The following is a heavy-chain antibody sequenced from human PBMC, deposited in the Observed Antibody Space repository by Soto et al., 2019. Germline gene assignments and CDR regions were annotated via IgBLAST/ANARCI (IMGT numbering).Heavy chain of an antibody. Sequence: GGSLRLSCAASGFIFSTYSMHWVRQAPGKGLECVSSISGSLGYVHYADSVKGRFTVSRDNIGTSLYLQMNSLRAEDTAVYYCAREGVQNYNEYSLDNWGLGTLVTVSS. D-gene: IGHD4-4*01. J-gene: IGHJ4*02. V-gene: IGHV3-21*01. CDR2: ISGSLGYV. CDR3: AREGVQNYNEYSLDN. CDR1: GFIFSTYS.